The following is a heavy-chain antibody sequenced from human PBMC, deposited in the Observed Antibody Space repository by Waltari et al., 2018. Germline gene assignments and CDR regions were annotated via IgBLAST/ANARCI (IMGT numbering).Heavy chain of an antibody. D-gene: IGHD3-22*01. V-gene: IGHV3-30*16. Sequence: QVQLVESGGGVVQPGRSLRLSCAASGFTFSSYAMHWVRQAAGKGLEWVAVISDDGRNKYYADSVKGRFTISRDNSKNTLYLQMNSLRAEDTAVYYCARDDTNPYDSSGYYYAYWGQGTLVTVSS. CDR2: ISDDGRNK. CDR1: GFTFSSYA. CDR3: ARDDTNPYDSSGYYYAY. J-gene: IGHJ4*02.